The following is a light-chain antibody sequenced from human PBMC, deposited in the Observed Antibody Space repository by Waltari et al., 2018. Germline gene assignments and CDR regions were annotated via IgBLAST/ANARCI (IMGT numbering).Light chain of an antibody. Sequence: DIVMTQSPATLSLSPGESATLSCRASQSLTRRTFAWSQQKPGQPPRLLIYGTSTRAAGIPDRFSGSGSGTDFSLTISGLQPEDFATYYCQQYDYWPWTFGQGTRVE. CDR3: QQYDYWPWT. CDR1: QSLTRRT. V-gene: IGKV3D-15*01. J-gene: IGKJ1*01. CDR2: GTS.